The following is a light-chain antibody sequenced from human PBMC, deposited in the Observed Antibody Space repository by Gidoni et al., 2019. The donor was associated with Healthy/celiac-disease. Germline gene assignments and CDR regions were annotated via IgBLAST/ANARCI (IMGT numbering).Light chain of an antibody. V-gene: IGKV3-20*01. CDR2: GAS. CDR1: QSVSSSY. CDR3: QQYGSSPPWT. Sequence: ESVLTQSPGTLSLSPGERGTLSCRASQSVSSSYLAWYQQKPGQAPRLLIYGASSRATGIPDRFSGSGSGTDFTLTISRLEPEDFAVYYCQQYGSSPPWTFGQVTKVEIK. J-gene: IGKJ1*01.